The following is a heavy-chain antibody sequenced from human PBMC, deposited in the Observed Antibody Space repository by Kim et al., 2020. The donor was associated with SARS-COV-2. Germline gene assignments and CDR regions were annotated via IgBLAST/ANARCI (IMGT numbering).Heavy chain of an antibody. Sequence: SGKGRFTISRDNSENTLFLQMNSLRAEDTAVYYCARAYDFWSGFHSFGLDSWGQGTPVTVSS. D-gene: IGHD3-3*01. CDR3: ARAYDFWSGFHSFGLDS. V-gene: IGHV3-30*01. J-gene: IGHJ4*02.